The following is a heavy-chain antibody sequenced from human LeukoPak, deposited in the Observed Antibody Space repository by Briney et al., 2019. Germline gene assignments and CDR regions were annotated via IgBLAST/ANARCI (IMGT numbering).Heavy chain of an antibody. CDR3: ARHESRGISGWYSKWFDP. CDR1: GASISSSSYY. Sequence: SESLSLTCTVSGASISSSSYYWGWIRQPPGKGLEWIGSIYYSGSTYYNPSLKSRVTISVDTSKNQFSLKLSSVTAADAAVYHCARHESRGISGWYSKWFDPWGQGTLVTVSS. V-gene: IGHV4-39*01. D-gene: IGHD6-19*01. CDR2: IYYSGST. J-gene: IGHJ5*02.